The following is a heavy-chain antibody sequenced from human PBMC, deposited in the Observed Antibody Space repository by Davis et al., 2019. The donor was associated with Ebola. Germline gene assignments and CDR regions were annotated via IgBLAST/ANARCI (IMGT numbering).Heavy chain of an antibody. CDR1: GGTFSSYA. Sequence: AASVKVSCKASGGTFSSYAISWVRQAPGQGLEWMGGIIPIFGTANYAQKFQGRVTITADESTSTAYMELRSLRSDDTAVYYCARDSSSWYLNYGMDVWGQGTTVTVSS. D-gene: IGHD6-13*01. V-gene: IGHV1-69*13. CDR3: ARDSSSWYLNYGMDV. CDR2: IIPIFGTA. J-gene: IGHJ6*02.